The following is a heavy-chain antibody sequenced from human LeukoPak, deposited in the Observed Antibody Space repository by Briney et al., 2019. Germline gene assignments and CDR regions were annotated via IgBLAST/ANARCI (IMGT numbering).Heavy chain of an antibody. CDR3: ARGPGYSSGWYWGNWFDP. V-gene: IGHV4-38-2*01. D-gene: IGHD6-19*01. Sequence: SETLSLTCAVSGYSISSGYYWGWIRQPPGKGLEWIGEINHSGSTNYNPSLKSRVTISVDTSKNQFSLKLSSVTAADTAVYYCARGPGYSSGWYWGNWFDPWGQGTLVTVSS. CDR2: INHSGST. J-gene: IGHJ5*02. CDR1: GYSISSGYY.